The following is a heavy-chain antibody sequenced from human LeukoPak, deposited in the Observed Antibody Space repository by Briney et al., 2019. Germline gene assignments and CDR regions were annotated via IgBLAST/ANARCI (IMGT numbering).Heavy chain of an antibody. CDR1: GFTFSSYA. CDR3: AKDSLTDYYASSGYTVGNAFDI. Sequence: GGSLRLSCAASGFTFSSYARSWVRQAPGKGLEWVSDISRSGGSTYYADSVKGRFTISRDNSKNTLYLQMNSLRAEDTAVYYCAKDSLTDYYASSGYTVGNAFDICGQGTMLTVSS. CDR2: ISRSGGST. D-gene: IGHD3-22*01. J-gene: IGHJ3*02. V-gene: IGHV3-23*01.